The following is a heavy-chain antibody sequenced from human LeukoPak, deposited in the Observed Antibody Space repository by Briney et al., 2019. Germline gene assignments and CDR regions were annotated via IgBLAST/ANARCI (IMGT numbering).Heavy chain of an antibody. J-gene: IGHJ6*03. CDR3: ARTYYDFWSPPNYYMDV. CDR2: IYNSGST. V-gene: IGHV4-59*08. D-gene: IGHD3-3*01. Sequence: SETLSLTCTVSGVSISSYSWSWIRQPPGKGLEWIGYIYNSGSTTYNPPLKSRVTISVDTSKNQFSLKLSSVTAADTAVYYCARTYYDFWSPPNYYMDVWGKGTTATVSS. CDR1: GVSISSYS.